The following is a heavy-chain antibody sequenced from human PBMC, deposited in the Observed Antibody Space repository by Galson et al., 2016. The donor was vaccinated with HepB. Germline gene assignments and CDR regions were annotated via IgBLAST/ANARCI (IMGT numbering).Heavy chain of an antibody. J-gene: IGHJ4*02. D-gene: IGHD1/OR15-1a*01. CDR3: AKGTTLQVHFGYFDH. V-gene: IGHV3-23*01. CDR1: GFTFSSYS. CDR2: ISDSGGST. Sequence: SLRLSCAASGFTFSSYSMNWVRRAPGKGLEWVSGISDSGGSTYFADSVMGRFTISRDNSKNTLYLQMNSLRVDDTAVYYCAKGTTLQVHFGYFDHWGQGTLVTVSS.